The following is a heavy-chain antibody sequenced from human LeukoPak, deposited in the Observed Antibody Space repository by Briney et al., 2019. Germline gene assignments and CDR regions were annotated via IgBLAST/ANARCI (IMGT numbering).Heavy chain of an antibody. J-gene: IGHJ5*02. CDR2: IYYSGST. V-gene: IGHV4-30-4*01. CDR1: GGSISSGDYY. D-gene: IGHD3-22*01. Sequence: SETLSLTCTVSGGSISSGDYYWSWVRQPPGKGLEWIGYIYYSGSTNYNPSLKSRVTISVDKSKNQFSLKLSSVTAADTAVYYCATVASVFYDSSGSEAWGQGTLVTVSS. CDR3: ATVASVFYDSSGSEA.